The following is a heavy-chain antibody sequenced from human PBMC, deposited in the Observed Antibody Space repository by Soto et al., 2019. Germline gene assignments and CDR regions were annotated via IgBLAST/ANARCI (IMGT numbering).Heavy chain of an antibody. CDR3: ARDSPNILTGYSPPNDY. V-gene: IGHV1-18*01. Sequence: ASVKVSCKASGYTFTSYGISWVRQAPGQGLEWMGWISAYNGNTNYAQKLQGRVTMTTDTSTSTAYMELRSLRSDDTAVYYCARDSPNILTGYSPPNDYWGQGTLVTVSS. D-gene: IGHD3-9*01. J-gene: IGHJ4*02. CDR1: GYTFTSYG. CDR2: ISAYNGNT.